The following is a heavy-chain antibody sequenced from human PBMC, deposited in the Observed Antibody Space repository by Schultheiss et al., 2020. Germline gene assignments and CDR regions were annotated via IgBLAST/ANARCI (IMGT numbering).Heavy chain of an antibody. D-gene: IGHD3-10*01. CDR2: ISGGGTYT. Sequence: GESLKISCAASGFTFSSYAMSWVRQAPGKGLEWVSAISGGGTYTYYADSVKGRFTISRDNSKNTLYLQMNSLRAEDTAVYYCANGRGVTPLRRLFDYWGQGTLVTVSS. V-gene: IGHV3-23*01. CDR3: ANGRGVTPLRRLFDY. J-gene: IGHJ4*02. CDR1: GFTFSSYA.